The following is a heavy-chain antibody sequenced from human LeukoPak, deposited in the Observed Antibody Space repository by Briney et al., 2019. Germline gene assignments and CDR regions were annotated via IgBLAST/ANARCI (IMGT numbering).Heavy chain of an antibody. D-gene: IGHD1-14*01. J-gene: IGHJ5*02. CDR1: GFTFTNYG. Sequence: GGSLRLSCSASGFTFTNYGMSWVRQAPGKGLEWVSGLSGSGDGQFYADSVEGRFTISRDIFNNIWYLQMNSLRAEDPAVYYCAKGCQCPSGLSSWFDPRGQGTLVAVSS. V-gene: IGHV3-23*01. CDR3: AKGCQCPSGLSSWFDP. CDR2: LSGSGDGQ.